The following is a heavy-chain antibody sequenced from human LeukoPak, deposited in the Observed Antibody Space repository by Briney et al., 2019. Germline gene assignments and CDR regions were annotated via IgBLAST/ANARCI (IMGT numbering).Heavy chain of an antibody. CDR2: TWYDGSKE. V-gene: IGHV3-33*01. Sequence: PGGSLRLSCAASGFILSNYGMHWVRQAPGKGLEWVAVTWYDGSKEYYADSVKGWFTISRDISKNTLYLQMNSLRAEDTAVYYCARDLHPSGWSDFDYWGQGTLVTVSS. D-gene: IGHD6-19*01. CDR3: ARDLHPSGWSDFDY. CDR1: GFILSNYG. J-gene: IGHJ4*02.